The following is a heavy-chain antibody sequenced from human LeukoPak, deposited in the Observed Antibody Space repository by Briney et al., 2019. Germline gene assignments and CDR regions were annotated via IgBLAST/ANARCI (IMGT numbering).Heavy chain of an antibody. Sequence: SETLSLTCTVSGGSIRSSYYYWGWIRQPPGKGLEWIGSIYDSGSTYYNPSLKSRVTISVDTSKNQFSLKLTSVTAADTAMYYCQSRFLEWLLEYWGQGTLVTVSS. J-gene: IGHJ4*02. CDR1: GGSIRSSYYY. D-gene: IGHD3-3*01. V-gene: IGHV4-39*01. CDR3: QSRFLEWLLEY. CDR2: IYDSGST.